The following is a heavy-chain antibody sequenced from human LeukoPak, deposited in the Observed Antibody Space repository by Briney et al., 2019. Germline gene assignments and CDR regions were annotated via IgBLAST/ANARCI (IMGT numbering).Heavy chain of an antibody. Sequence: ASVKVSCKASGYTFTGYYMHWVRQAPGQGLEWMGWINPNSGGTNYAQKFQGRVTMTRDMSISTAYMELSRLRSDDTAVYYCARDYYYDSSGYYLYYFDYWGQGTLVTVSS. D-gene: IGHD3-22*01. CDR2: INPNSGGT. V-gene: IGHV1-2*02. J-gene: IGHJ4*02. CDR3: ARDYYYDSSGYYLYYFDY. CDR1: GYTFTGYY.